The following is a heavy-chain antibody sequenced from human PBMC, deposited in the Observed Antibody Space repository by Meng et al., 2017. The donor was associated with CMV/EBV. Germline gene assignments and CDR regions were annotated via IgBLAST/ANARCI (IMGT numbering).Heavy chain of an antibody. CDR1: GFTLSDHY. CDR2: AKNTPNSYDV. CDR3: VRNTNAAFDI. D-gene: IGHD2-8*01. J-gene: IGHJ3*02. Sequence: GESLKISCATSGFTLSDHYMDWVRQAPGKGLEWVARAKNTPNSYDVEYAVSVKGRFTVSRDDSRKSVHLQMNNLKTEDTAVYYCVRNTNAAFDIWGRGTMVTVSS. V-gene: IGHV3-72*01.